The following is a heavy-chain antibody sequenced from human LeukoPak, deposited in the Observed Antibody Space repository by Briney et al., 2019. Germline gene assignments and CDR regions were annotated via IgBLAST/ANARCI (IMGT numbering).Heavy chain of an antibody. D-gene: IGHD6-19*01. CDR3: ARRGRGWTFNY. V-gene: IGHV3-11*01. Sequence: GGSLRLSCAASGFTFSDHYMSWIRQAPGKGLQWVSDISSSGTNVYYAGSVKGRFTISRDNAKTSVHLQLNSLRAEDTAVYYCARRGRGWTFNYWGQGSLVTVSS. J-gene: IGHJ4*02. CDR2: ISSSGTNV. CDR1: GFTFSDHY.